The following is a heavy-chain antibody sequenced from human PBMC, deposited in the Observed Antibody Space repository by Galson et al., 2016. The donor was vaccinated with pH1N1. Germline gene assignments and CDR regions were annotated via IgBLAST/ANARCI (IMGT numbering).Heavy chain of an antibody. Sequence: SLRLSCAASGFTFSSSGIHWVRQAPGKGLEWVALISYDENNKYYVDSVKGRFAISRDNSKSTVHLQMNSLRAEDTAVYYCAKGIDLDDFKPHYWGQGTLVTVSS. CDR2: ISYDENNK. D-gene: IGHD3/OR15-3a*01. J-gene: IGHJ4*02. CDR1: GFTFSSSG. CDR3: AKGIDLDDFKPHY. V-gene: IGHV3-33*06.